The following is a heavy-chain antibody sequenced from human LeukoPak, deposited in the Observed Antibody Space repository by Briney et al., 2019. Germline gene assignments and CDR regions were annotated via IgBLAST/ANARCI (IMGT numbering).Heavy chain of an antibody. J-gene: IGHJ4*02. Sequence: GGSLRLSCAASGFSFSRYSMNWVRQAPGKGLEWVSLITSNSASIQYADSVKGRFTISRDNAKNSLYLQMNSLRAEDTALYYCARVFYGVPRISDSWGQGTLVTVSS. CDR1: GFSFSRYS. CDR3: ARVFYGVPRISDS. D-gene: IGHD4-17*01. V-gene: IGHV3-21*06. CDR2: ITSNSASI.